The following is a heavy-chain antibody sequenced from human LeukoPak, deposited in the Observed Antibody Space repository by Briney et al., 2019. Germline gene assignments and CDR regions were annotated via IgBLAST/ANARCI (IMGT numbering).Heavy chain of an antibody. V-gene: IGHV4-38-2*01. D-gene: IGHD4-11*01. CDR1: GYSIANGYH. J-gene: IGHJ4*02. CDR3: ARSEINDYMRF. Sequence: SETLSLTCSVSGYSIANGYHWAWVRQPPGKRLEWLGSIYQSGSTYDNLSLKSRLTMSVDTAKNQFSLTMRAVTAADTALYYCARSEINDYMRFWGQGILVTVSS. CDR2: IYQSGST.